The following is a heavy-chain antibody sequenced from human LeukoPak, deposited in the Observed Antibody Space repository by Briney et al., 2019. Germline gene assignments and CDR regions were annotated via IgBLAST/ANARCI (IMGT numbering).Heavy chain of an antibody. J-gene: IGHJ6*02. V-gene: IGHV4-59*01. Sequence: PSESLSLACSVSGGSISSYYWTWIRQPPGKGLEWIGYIYYSGSTDYNPSLKSRVTISVDTSKNQFSLKLTSVTTAGTAVYFWARSYDSRGYFYYGADVWGQGTTVTVSS. CDR2: IYYSGST. CDR1: GGSISSYY. CDR3: ARSYDSRGYFYYGADV. D-gene: IGHD3-22*01.